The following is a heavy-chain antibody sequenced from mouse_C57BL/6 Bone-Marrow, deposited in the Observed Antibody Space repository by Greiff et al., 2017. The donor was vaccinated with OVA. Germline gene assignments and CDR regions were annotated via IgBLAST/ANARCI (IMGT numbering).Heavy chain of an antibody. V-gene: IGHV1-19*01. CDR1: GYTFPDYY. CDR2: INPYNGGT. J-gene: IGHJ3*01. CDR3: ARPCYYYGSSPFAY. Sequence: EVQLQQSGPVLVKPGASVKMSCKASGYTFPDYYMNWVKQSHGKSLEWIGVINPYNGGTSYNQKFKGKATLTVDKSSSTAYMELNSLTSEDSAVYYCARPCYYYGSSPFAYWGQGTLVTVSA. D-gene: IGHD1-1*01.